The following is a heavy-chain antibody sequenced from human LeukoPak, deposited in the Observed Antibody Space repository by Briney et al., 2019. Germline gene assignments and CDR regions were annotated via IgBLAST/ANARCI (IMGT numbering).Heavy chain of an antibody. J-gene: IGHJ4*02. V-gene: IGHV3-21*01. CDR2: ISSSSSYI. D-gene: IGHD1-20*01. CDR1: GFTFSSYS. Sequence: GGTLRLSCAASGFTFSSYSMNWVRQAPGKGLEWVSCISSSSSYIYNADSVKGRFTISRDNAKNSLYLQMNSLRVEDTAVYYCARAHNWKYGTFDYWGQGTLVTVSS. CDR3: ARAHNWKYGTFDY.